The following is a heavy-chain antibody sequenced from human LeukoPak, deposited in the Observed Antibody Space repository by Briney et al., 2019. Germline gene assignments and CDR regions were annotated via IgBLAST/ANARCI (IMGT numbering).Heavy chain of an antibody. CDR3: ARDTYSYGYVNYYYYMDV. Sequence: GGSLRLSCAASGFTFSSYWMSWVRQAPGKGLEWVANIKQDGSEKYYVDPVKGRFTISRDNAKNSLYLQMNSLRAEDTAVYYCARDTYSYGYVNYYYYMDVWGKGTTVTVSS. CDR1: GFTFSSYW. J-gene: IGHJ6*03. D-gene: IGHD5-18*01. CDR2: IKQDGSEK. V-gene: IGHV3-7*01.